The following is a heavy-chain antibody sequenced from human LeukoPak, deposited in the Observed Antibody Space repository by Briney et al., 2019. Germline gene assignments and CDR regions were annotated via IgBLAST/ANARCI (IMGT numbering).Heavy chain of an antibody. Sequence: ASVKVSCKASGYTFTGYYMHWVRQAPGQGLEWMGWINPNSGGTNYAQKFQGRVTMTRDTSTSTAYMELSRLRSDDTAVYYRASHRDRCSNTRCYSFYMDVWGKRTTVTVSS. CDR2: INPNSGGT. J-gene: IGHJ6*03. V-gene: IGHV1-2*02. CDR3: ASHRDRCSNTRCYSFYMDV. CDR1: GYTFTGYY. D-gene: IGHD2-2*01.